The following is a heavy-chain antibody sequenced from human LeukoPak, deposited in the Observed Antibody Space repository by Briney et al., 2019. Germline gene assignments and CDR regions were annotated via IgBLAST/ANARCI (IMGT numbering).Heavy chain of an antibody. D-gene: IGHD3-10*01. CDR2: INSDGTST. Sequence: PGGSLRLSCAASGFTFSSYWMHWVRQAPGKELVWVSRINSDGTSTSYADSVKGRFTISRDNAKNTLYLQMNSLRAEDTAVYYCANGIPYYGSGFPFDYWGQGTLVTVSS. CDR3: ANGIPYYGSGFPFDY. J-gene: IGHJ4*02. V-gene: IGHV3-74*01. CDR1: GFTFSSYW.